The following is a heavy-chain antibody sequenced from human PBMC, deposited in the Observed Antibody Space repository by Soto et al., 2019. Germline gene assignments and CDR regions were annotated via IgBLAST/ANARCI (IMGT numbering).Heavy chain of an antibody. CDR2: ISSSGSTI. V-gene: IGHV3-48*03. Sequence: QPGGSLRLSCAASGFTFSSYEMNWVRQAPGKGLEWVSYISSSGSTIYCADSVKGRFTISRDNAKNSLYLQMNSLRAEDTAVYYCAGSELVRAYYFDYWGQGTLVTVSS. CDR3: AGSELVRAYYFDY. CDR1: GFTFSSYE. D-gene: IGHD6-6*01. J-gene: IGHJ4*02.